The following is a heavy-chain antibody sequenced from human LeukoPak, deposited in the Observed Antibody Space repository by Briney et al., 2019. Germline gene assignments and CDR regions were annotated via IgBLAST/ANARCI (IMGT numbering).Heavy chain of an antibody. Sequence: SETLSLTCTVSGGSIASGDCYWSWIRQPPGKGLEWIGYIYYSGKTYYNLSLKSRITISRDTSKNQFSLKLSSVTAADTAVYYCAREGWSEFDYWGQGTLVTVSS. CDR2: IYYSGKT. CDR1: GGSIASGDCY. D-gene: IGHD6-19*01. CDR3: AREGWSEFDY. J-gene: IGHJ4*02. V-gene: IGHV4-30-4*08.